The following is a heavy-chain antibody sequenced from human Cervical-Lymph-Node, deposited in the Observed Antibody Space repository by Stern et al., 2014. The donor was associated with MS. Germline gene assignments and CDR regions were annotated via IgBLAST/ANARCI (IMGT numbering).Heavy chain of an antibody. CDR1: GFIFRTYG. V-gene: IGHV3-30*18. J-gene: IGHJ6*02. CDR2: ISYDGNDK. CDR3: AKDSQSRTTYHYYGMDV. Sequence: VQLVQSGGGVVQPGRSLRLSCAASGFIFRTYGMHWVRQAPGKGLEWVAVISYDGNDKYSADSVKDRFTISRDNSKNTLYLQMNSLKTEDTAVYYCAKDSQSRTTYHYYGMDVWGQGTTVAVSS. D-gene: IGHD1-1*01.